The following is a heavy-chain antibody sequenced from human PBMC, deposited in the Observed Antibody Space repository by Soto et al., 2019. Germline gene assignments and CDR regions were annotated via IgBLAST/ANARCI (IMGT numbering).Heavy chain of an antibody. D-gene: IGHD3-22*01. CDR1: CGSSISGGYY. J-gene: IGHJ4*01. V-gene: IGHV4-31*03. Sequence: SETLSLTCTFSCGSSISGGYYWSWIRQHPGKGLEWIGYIYYGGSTYYNPSLKSRATISGDTSKNQFSLKLSSVTAADTAVYYCARGGYYYENSGQNAYDYWGQGILVTVSS. CDR3: ARGGYYYENSGQNAYDY. CDR2: IYYGGST.